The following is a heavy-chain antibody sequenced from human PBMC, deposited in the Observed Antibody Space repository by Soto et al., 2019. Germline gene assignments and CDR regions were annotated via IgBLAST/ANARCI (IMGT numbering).Heavy chain of an antibody. D-gene: IGHD1-26*01. J-gene: IGHJ4*02. CDR1: GFTFETYW. CDR2: INSDGSTT. V-gene: IGHV3-74*01. CDR3: AIAMTSVGATTRGDY. Sequence: EVQLVESGGGLVQPGGSLRLSCAVSGFTFETYWMHWVRQAPGKGLAWVSRINSDGSTTDYADSVEGRFTISRDNAKNTLYLQMISLTAEDTAIYYCAIAMTSVGATTRGDYWGQGTQVTVSS.